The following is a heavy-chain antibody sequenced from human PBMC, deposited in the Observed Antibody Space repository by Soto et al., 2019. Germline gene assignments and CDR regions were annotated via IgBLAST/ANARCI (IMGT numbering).Heavy chain of an antibody. CDR2: IIPIFGTA. Sequence: SVKVSCKASGGTFSSYATSWVRQAPGQGLEWMGGIIPIFGTANYAQKFQGRVTITADESTSTAYMELSSLRSEDTAVYYCASHPRNTAMVTGVYWGQGTLVTVSS. V-gene: IGHV1-69*13. D-gene: IGHD5-18*01. CDR1: GGTFSSYA. CDR3: ASHPRNTAMVTGVY. J-gene: IGHJ4*02.